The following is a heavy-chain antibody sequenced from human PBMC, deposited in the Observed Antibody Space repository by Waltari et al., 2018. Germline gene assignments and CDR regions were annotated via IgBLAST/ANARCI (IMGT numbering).Heavy chain of an antibody. CDR2: INAGNGNT. CDR1: GYTFTSYA. CDR3: ARVRSYSSSWYYFDY. D-gene: IGHD6-13*01. Sequence: QVQLVQSGAEVKKPGASVKVSCKASGYTFTSYAMHWVRQAPGQRLERMGWINAGNGNTKYSQKFQGRVTITRDTSASTAYMELSSLRSEDTAVYYCARVRSYSSSWYYFDYWGQGTLVTVSS. J-gene: IGHJ4*02. V-gene: IGHV1-3*01.